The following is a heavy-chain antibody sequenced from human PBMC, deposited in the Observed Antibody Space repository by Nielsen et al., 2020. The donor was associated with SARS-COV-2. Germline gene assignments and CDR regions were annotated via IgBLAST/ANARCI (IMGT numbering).Heavy chain of an antibody. Sequence: SVKVSCKASGGTLGNYGINWVRQAPGQGLEWMGGIIPFFGTPVYARQFQGRVTISADQSTSTAYMELRSLRSDDTAVYYCAREGGVQQWLIRGWFDPWGQGTLVTVSS. CDR1: GGTLGNYG. CDR2: IIPFFGTP. CDR3: AREGGVQQWLIRGWFDP. J-gene: IGHJ5*02. D-gene: IGHD6-19*01. V-gene: IGHV1-69*13.